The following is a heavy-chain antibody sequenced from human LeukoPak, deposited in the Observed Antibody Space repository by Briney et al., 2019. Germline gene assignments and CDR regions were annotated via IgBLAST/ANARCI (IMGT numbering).Heavy chain of an antibody. J-gene: IGHJ4*02. D-gene: IGHD1-26*01. CDR2: ISGSGDTT. V-gene: IGHV3-23*01. Sequence: PGGSLRLSCVASSGFPLRNYAMTWVRQAPGKGLEWVSSISGSGDTTYYADSVQGRFTISRDNSKNTVYLQMNSLRAEDTSVYYCAKDLRGPTIVRYFDDWGQGTLVTVSS. CDR3: AKDLRGPTIVRYFDD. CDR1: GFPLRNYA.